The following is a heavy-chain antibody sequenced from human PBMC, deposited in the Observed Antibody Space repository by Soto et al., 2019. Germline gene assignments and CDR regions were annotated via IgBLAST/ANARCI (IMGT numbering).Heavy chain of an antibody. CDR2: INPNGGST. J-gene: IGHJ6*02. Sequence: QVQLVQSGAEVKKPGASVEVSCKASGYTFINYYIHWVRQAPGQGLEWMGIINPNGGSTTYAQNFHGGVTMTRDTSTSTVYMELNSLRSEDTAVYFCARDGWFSALRVPFGMDVWGQGTTVTVSS. V-gene: IGHV1-46*01. CDR3: ARDGWFSALRVPFGMDV. D-gene: IGHD3-10*01. CDR1: GYTFINYY.